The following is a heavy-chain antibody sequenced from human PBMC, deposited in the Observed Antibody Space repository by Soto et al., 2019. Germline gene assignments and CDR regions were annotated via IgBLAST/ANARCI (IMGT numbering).Heavy chain of an antibody. CDR2: IWYDGSNK. Sequence: QVQLVESGGGVVQPGRSLRLACAASGFTFSSYGMHWVRQSPGKGLEWVAVIWYDGSNKYYVDSVKGRFTISRYNSKNTLYLQINSLRVDDKDVYYCSREYCTNWVFCAHAFDSWGQGSMVTVSS. CDR3: SREYCTNWVFCAHAFDS. J-gene: IGHJ3*02. CDR1: GFTFSSYG. V-gene: IGHV3-33*01. D-gene: IGHD2-8*01.